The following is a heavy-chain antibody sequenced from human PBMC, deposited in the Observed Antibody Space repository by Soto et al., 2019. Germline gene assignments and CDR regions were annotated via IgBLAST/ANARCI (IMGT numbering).Heavy chain of an antibody. V-gene: IGHV1-2*02. J-gene: IGHJ5*02. CDR2: INPNNGAT. CDR3: ATHDPGARFDT. D-gene: IGHD1-1*01. CDR1: RYIFTAYF. Sequence: QVQLVQSGAEVKKPGASVKVSCKAPRYIFTAYFMHWVRPAPGQGPEWMGWINPNNGATHYGLRFQGRVTTTREPSISTAYMELSSLRSVNTAVYYCATHDPGARFDTWGEGTLVIVSS.